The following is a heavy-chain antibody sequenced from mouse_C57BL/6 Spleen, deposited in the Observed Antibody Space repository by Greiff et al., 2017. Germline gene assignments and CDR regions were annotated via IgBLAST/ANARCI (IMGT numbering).Heavy chain of an antibody. J-gene: IGHJ3*01. CDR2: ISSGGDYI. CDR3: TRDDGYYLFAY. CDR1: GFTFSSYA. V-gene: IGHV5-9-1*02. D-gene: IGHD2-3*01. Sequence: EVKVEESGEGLVKPGGSLKLSCAASGFTFSSYAMSWVRQTPEKRLEWVAYISSGGDYIYYADHVKGRFTISRDNARNTLYLQMSSLKSEDTAMYYCTRDDGYYLFAYWGQGTLVTVSA.